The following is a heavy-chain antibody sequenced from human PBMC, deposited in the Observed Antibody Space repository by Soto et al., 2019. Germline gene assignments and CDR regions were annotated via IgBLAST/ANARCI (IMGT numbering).Heavy chain of an antibody. Sequence: ASVKVSCKASGYTFTGYYMHWVRQAPGQGLEWMGWINPNSGGTNYAQKFQGWVTMTRDTSISTAYMELSRLRSDDTAVYYCARESSSGYYAGDAFDIWGQGTMVTVS. CDR2: INPNSGGT. CDR1: GYTFTGYY. CDR3: ARESSSGYYAGDAFDI. V-gene: IGHV1-2*04. D-gene: IGHD3-22*01. J-gene: IGHJ3*02.